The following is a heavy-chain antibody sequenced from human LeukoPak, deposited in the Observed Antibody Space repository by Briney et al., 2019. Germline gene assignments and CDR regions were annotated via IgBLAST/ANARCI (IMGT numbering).Heavy chain of an antibody. V-gene: IGHV5-51*01. CDR3: ARQDFWSGYSSDA. J-gene: IGHJ6*02. D-gene: IGHD3-3*01. CDR1: GYNFTNYW. Sequence: GESLKISCKGSGYNFTNYWIGWVRQMPGKGLEWMGIIYPGNSDTRYNPSFQGQVTISADKSISTASLQWSSLKASDTAMYYCARQDFWSGYSSDAWGQGTTVTVSS. CDR2: IYPGNSDT.